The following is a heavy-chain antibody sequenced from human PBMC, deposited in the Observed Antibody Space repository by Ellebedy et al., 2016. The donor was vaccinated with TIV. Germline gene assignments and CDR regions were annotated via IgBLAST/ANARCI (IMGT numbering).Heavy chain of an antibody. Sequence: GESLKISCAASGFTFSNAWMNWVRQAPGKGLEWVGRIKSKTDGGAADYAAPVKGRFTISRDDSKNTLYLQMNSLKTEDTATYYCARISGGWGFDYWGQGALVTVSS. V-gene: IGHV3-15*01. CDR2: IKSKTDGGAA. J-gene: IGHJ4*02. CDR1: GFTFSNAW. CDR3: ARISGGWGFDY. D-gene: IGHD2-15*01.